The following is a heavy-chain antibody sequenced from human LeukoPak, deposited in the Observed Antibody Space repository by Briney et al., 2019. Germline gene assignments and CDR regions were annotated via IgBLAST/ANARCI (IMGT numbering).Heavy chain of an antibody. V-gene: IGHV3-21*01. CDR2: ISSSSSYI. D-gene: IGHD3-3*01. J-gene: IGHJ6*02. CDR3: ARERYDFWSGYYKDFYYYGMDV. CDR1: GFTFSSYS. Sequence: GGSLRLSCAASGFTFSSYSMNWVRQAPGKGLEWVSSISSSSSYIYYADSVKGRFTISRDNAKNSLYLQMNSLRAEDTAVYYCARERYDFWSGYYKDFYYYGMDVWGQGTTVTVSS.